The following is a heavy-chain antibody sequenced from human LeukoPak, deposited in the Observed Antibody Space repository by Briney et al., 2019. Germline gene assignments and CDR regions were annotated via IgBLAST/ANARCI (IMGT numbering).Heavy chain of an antibody. Sequence: SQTLSLTCAISGDSVSSNSAAWNWIRQSPSRGLEWLGRTYYRSKWYNDYAVSVKSRITINPDTSKNQFSLQLNSVTPEDTAVYYCARGYSSGWYGHDAFDIWGQGTMVTVSS. D-gene: IGHD6-19*01. CDR3: ARGYSSGWYGHDAFDI. J-gene: IGHJ3*02. V-gene: IGHV6-1*01. CDR1: GDSVSSNSAA. CDR2: TYYRSKWYN.